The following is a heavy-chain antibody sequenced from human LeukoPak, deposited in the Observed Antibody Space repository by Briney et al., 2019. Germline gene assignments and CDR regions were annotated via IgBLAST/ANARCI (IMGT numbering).Heavy chain of an antibody. J-gene: IGHJ3*02. D-gene: IGHD3-10*01. CDR3: AKDFMVRGVSLTPGAFDI. CDR1: GFTFSNYS. Sequence: GGSLRLSCAASGFTFSNYSMSWVRQAPGKGLVWVSAISGSGGSTYYADSVKGRFTISRDNSKNTLYLQMNSLRAEDTAVYYCAKDFMVRGVSLTPGAFDIWGQGTMVTVSS. CDR2: ISGSGGST. V-gene: IGHV3-23*01.